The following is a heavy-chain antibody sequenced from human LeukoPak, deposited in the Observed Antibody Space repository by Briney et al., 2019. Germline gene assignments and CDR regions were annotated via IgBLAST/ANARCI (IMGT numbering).Heavy chain of an antibody. CDR3: AKDLGQLWPPPMEY. D-gene: IGHD5-18*01. J-gene: IGHJ4*02. CDR1: GGTFSSYA. CDR2: IIPIFGTA. V-gene: IGHV1-69*13. Sequence: SVKVSCKASGGTFSSYAISWVRQAPGQGLEWMGGIIPIFGTANYAQKFQGRVTITADESTSTAYMELSSLRSEDTAVYYCAKDLGQLWPPPMEYWGQGTLVTVSS.